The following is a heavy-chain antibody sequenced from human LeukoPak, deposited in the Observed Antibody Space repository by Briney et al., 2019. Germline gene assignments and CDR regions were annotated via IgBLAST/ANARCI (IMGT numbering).Heavy chain of an antibody. V-gene: IGHV1-8*01. CDR3: ARGGYSSSSPLDY. Sequence: GSSVKVSCKASGVTFSDYTISWVRQATGQGLEWMGWMNPNSGNTGYAQKFQGRVTITRNTSISTAYMELSSLRSDDTAVYYCARGGYSSSSPLDYWGQGTLVTVSS. CDR2: MNPNSGNT. D-gene: IGHD6-6*01. CDR1: GVTFSDYT. J-gene: IGHJ4*02.